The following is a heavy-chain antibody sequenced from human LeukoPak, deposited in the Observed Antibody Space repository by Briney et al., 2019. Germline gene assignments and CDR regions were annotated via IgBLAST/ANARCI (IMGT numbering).Heavy chain of an antibody. Sequence: GGSLRLSCAASGFTFSSYGMHWVRQASGKGLEWVAFIRYDGSNKYYADSVKGRFTISRDNSKNTLYLQMNSLRAEDTAVYYCAKDDYDYVWGSYRSYFDYWGQGTLVTVSS. D-gene: IGHD3-16*02. CDR1: GFTFSSYG. CDR2: IRYDGSNK. V-gene: IGHV3-30*02. CDR3: AKDDYDYVWGSYRSYFDY. J-gene: IGHJ4*02.